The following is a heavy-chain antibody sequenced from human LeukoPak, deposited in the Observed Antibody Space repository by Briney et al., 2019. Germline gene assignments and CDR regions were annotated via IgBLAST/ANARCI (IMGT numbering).Heavy chain of an antibody. J-gene: IGHJ4*02. CDR3: ARGVAYDSSGVGDY. D-gene: IGHD3-22*01. CDR1: GYTFTSYD. Sequence: VASVKVSCKASGYTFTSYDINWVRQATGQGLEWMGWMNPNSGNTGYAQKFQGRVTITRNTSISTAYMELSRLRSEDTAVYYCARGVAYDSSGVGDYWGQGTLVTVSS. V-gene: IGHV1-8*03. CDR2: MNPNSGNT.